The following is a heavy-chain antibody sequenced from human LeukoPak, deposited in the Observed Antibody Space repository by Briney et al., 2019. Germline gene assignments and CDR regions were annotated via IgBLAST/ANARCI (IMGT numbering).Heavy chain of an antibody. V-gene: IGHV3-49*03. D-gene: IGHD6-19*01. CDR3: SRTRSVAGSSIYFDY. Sequence: PGGSLRLSCTGSGFTFGDYAMSWFRQAQGKGLEWVSFIKSKAYGGTTEYAASVKGRFAVSRDDSKSIAYLHMNSLKTEDTAVYYCSRTRSVAGSSIYFDYWGQGTLVTVSS. CDR2: IKSKAYGGTT. CDR1: GFTFGDYA. J-gene: IGHJ4*02.